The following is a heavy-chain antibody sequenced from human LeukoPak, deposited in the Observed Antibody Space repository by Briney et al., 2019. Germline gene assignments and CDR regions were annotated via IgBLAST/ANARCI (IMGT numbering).Heavy chain of an antibody. CDR2: ISWNSGSI. Sequence: GGSLRLSCAGSGFTLSSYWMHWVRQAPGKGLEWVSGISWNSGSIGYADSVKGRFTISRDNAKNSLYLQMNSLRAEDTALYYCAKDLDHDYDDYGLDYWGQGTLVTVSS. V-gene: IGHV3-9*01. J-gene: IGHJ4*02. D-gene: IGHD4-17*01. CDR3: AKDLDHDYDDYGLDY. CDR1: GFTLSSYW.